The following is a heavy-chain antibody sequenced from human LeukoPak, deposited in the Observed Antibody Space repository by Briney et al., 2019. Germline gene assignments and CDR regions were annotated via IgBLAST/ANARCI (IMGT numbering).Heavy chain of an antibody. J-gene: IGHJ4*02. V-gene: IGHV4-61*02. D-gene: IGHD6-19*01. CDR3: ARETVAYYFDY. Sequence: SETLSLTCTVSGGSISSSGYYWSWIRQPAGKGLEWIGRIYTSGSTNYNPSLKSRVTISVDTSKNQFSLKLSSVTAADTAVYYCARETVAYYFDYWGQGTLVTVSS. CDR1: GGSISSSGYY. CDR2: IYTSGST.